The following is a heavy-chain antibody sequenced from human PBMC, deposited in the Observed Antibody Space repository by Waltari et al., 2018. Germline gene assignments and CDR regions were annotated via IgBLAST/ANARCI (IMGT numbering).Heavy chain of an antibody. CDR2: IYTSGST. Sequence: QVQLQESGPGLVKPSETLSLTCTVSGGSISSYYWRWIRQPAGKGLEWIGRIYTSGSTNYNPSLKSRVTMSVDTSKNQFSLKLSSVTAADTAVYYCARESGITYYDFWSGYVYYFDYWGQGTLVTVSS. J-gene: IGHJ4*02. D-gene: IGHD3-3*01. CDR3: ARESGITYYDFWSGYVYYFDY. CDR1: GGSISSYY. V-gene: IGHV4-4*07.